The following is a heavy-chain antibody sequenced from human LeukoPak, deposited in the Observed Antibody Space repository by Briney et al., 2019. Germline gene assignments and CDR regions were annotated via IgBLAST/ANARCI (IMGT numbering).Heavy chain of an antibody. Sequence: ASVKVSCKASGGTFSSYAISWVRQAPGQGLEWMGGIIPIFGTASYAQKFQGRVTITADESTSTAYMELSSLRSEDTAVYYCASWGRAGYNYGAFDIWGQGTTVTVSS. J-gene: IGHJ3*02. D-gene: IGHD5-24*01. CDR2: IIPIFGTA. CDR3: ASWGRAGYNYGAFDI. V-gene: IGHV1-69*13. CDR1: GGTFSSYA.